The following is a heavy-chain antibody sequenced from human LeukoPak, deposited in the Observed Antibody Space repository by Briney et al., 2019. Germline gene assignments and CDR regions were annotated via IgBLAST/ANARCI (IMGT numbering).Heavy chain of an antibody. V-gene: IGHV4-34*01. CDR2: INHSGST. Sequence: SETLSLTCAVYGGSFSGYYWSWIRQPPGKGLEWIGEINHSGSTNYNPSLKSRVTISVDTSKNPFSLKLSSVTAADTAVYYCARGRRDTATRKTFDYWGQGTLVTVSS. CDR3: ARGRRDTATRKTFDY. D-gene: IGHD5-18*01. J-gene: IGHJ4*02. CDR1: GGSFSGYY.